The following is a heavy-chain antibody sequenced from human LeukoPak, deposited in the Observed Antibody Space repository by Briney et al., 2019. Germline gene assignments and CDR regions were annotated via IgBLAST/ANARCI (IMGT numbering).Heavy chain of an antibody. CDR2: IGSGSSPI. D-gene: IGHD2-8*01. Sequence: PGESLRLSCVASGFTFSAFGMNWVRQAPGKGLEWVSYIGSGSSPIYYADSVKGRFTMSRDNAKNSLYLQMNSLRAEDTAVYYCARDNGEWRLNWFDHWGQGTLVTVSS. J-gene: IGHJ5*02. CDR1: GFTFSAFG. CDR3: ARDNGEWRLNWFDH. V-gene: IGHV3-48*01.